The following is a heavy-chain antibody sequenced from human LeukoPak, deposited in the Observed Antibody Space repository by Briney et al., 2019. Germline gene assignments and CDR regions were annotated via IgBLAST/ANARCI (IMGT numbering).Heavy chain of an antibody. CDR2: IYHSGST. V-gene: IGHV4-34*01. Sequence: SETLSLTCAVYGGSFSGYYWSWIRQPPGKGLEWIGSIYHSGSTYYNPSLKSRVTISVDTSKNQFSLKLSSVTAADTAVYYCARDYAGIAVASDYWGQGTLVTVSS. J-gene: IGHJ4*02. CDR1: GGSFSGYY. D-gene: IGHD6-19*01. CDR3: ARDYAGIAVASDY.